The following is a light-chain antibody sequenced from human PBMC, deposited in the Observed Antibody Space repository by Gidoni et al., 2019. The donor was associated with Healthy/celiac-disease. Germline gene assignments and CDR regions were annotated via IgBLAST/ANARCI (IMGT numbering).Light chain of an antibody. Sequence: QSALTQPASASGSPGQPLTISCTGTSSDVGGYNYVSWYQQHPGKAPKLMIYDVSNRPSGVSNRFSGSKSGNTASLTISGLQAEDEADYYCSSYTSSSTYVVFGGGTKLTVL. CDR2: DVS. CDR1: SSDVGGYNY. J-gene: IGLJ2*01. V-gene: IGLV2-14*01. CDR3: SSYTSSSTYVV.